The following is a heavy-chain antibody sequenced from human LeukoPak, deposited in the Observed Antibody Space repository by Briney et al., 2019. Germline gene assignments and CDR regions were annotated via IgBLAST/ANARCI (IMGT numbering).Heavy chain of an antibody. CDR2: ISGTDDST. V-gene: IGHV3-23*01. D-gene: IGHD6-13*01. J-gene: IGHJ4*02. Sequence: PGGSLRLSCAASGFTFNNYAMAWVRQTPGKGLEWVSAISGTDDSTYYADSVKGRFTISRDNSKNTLYLQMNSLRAEDTAVYYCARLISAVPFDYWGQGTLVTVSS. CDR1: GFTFNNYA. CDR3: ARLISAVPFDY.